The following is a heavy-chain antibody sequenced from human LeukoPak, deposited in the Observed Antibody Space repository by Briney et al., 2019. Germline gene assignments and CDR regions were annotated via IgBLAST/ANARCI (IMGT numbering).Heavy chain of an antibody. CDR2: VYNSGIT. V-gene: IGHV4-59*08. J-gene: IGHJ4*02. CDR3: ARSRGLAGAATVIDY. Sequence: KPSETLSLTCTVSGGPISNYYWTWIRQSPGQGLEWIGYVYNSGITDYNPSLKSRLTISVDTSKNQSSLKLSSMTAADTAVYYCARSRGLAGAATVIDYWGQGTLVTVSS. D-gene: IGHD6-25*01. CDR1: GGPISNYY.